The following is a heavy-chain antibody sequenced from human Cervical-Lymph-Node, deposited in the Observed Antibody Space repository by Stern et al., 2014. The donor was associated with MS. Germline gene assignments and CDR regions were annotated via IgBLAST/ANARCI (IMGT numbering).Heavy chain of an antibody. CDR1: SFSDYG. CDR2: IWYDGSTE. D-gene: IGHD3-16*01. Sequence: VQLVESGGGVVQPGRSLRLSCAASSFSDYGMHWVRQAPGKGLEWVALIWYDGSTEYYAASVKGRFAISRDSSKSTLYLQMNSLRVGDTAVYFCASHRGGGFYLDYWGQGTLVTVSS. J-gene: IGHJ4*02. CDR3: ASHRGGGFYLDY. V-gene: IGHV3-33*01.